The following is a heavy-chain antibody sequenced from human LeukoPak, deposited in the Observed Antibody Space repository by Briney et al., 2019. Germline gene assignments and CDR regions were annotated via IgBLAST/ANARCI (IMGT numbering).Heavy chain of an antibody. Sequence: GRSLRLSCAASGFTFSNYGMHWVRQAPGKGLEWVANIKQDGSEKYYVDSVKGRFTISRDNAKNSLYLQMNSLRAEDTAVYYCAKESMVRGVIRYYYGVDVWGKGTTVTVSS. J-gene: IGHJ6*04. D-gene: IGHD3-10*01. CDR2: IKQDGSEK. CDR3: AKESMVRGVIRYYYGVDV. CDR1: GFTFSNYG. V-gene: IGHV3-7*03.